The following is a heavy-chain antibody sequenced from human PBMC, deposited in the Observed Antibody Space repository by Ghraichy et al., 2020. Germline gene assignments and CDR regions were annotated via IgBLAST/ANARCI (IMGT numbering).Heavy chain of an antibody. V-gene: IGHV4-39*01. CDR3: AEHVDYYDGSGSYNYFDN. J-gene: IGHJ4*02. CDR2: VHYRGTT. Sequence: SETLSLTCTVSGDSFSSSNYYWGWIRQPPGKGLEWIGSVHYRGTTYYKPSLNSRVTISVDTSNNQFSLTLSSVTVADTALYYCAEHVDYYDGSGSYNYFDNWGQGTLVTVPS. D-gene: IGHD3-22*01. CDR1: GDSFSSSNYY.